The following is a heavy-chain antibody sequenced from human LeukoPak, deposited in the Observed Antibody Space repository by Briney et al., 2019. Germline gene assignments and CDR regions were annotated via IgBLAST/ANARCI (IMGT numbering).Heavy chain of an antibody. CDR2: TYSDGSI. J-gene: IGHJ3*02. Sequence: GGSLRLSCAASGFSVGGNYISWVRQAPGKGLEWVSMTYSDGSIFHADSVKGRFTMSRDNSRNTLDLQMNSLRVEDTAVYFCARDRRRLRGMNGDGDAFDIWGQGTMVTVSS. CDR3: ARDRRRLRGMNGDGDAFDI. D-gene: IGHD1-1*01. V-gene: IGHV3-53*01. CDR1: GFSVGGNY.